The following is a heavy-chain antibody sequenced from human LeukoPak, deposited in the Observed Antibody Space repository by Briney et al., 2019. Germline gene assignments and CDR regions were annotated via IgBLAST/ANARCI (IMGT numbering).Heavy chain of an antibody. CDR3: AKGGYSSGRYFYYYMDV. Sequence: AGGSLRLSCAASGFTFSSYGMSWVRQAPGKGLEWVSAISGSGGSTYYADSVKGRFTISRDNSKNTLYLQMNNLRAEDTAVYYCAKGGYSSGRYFYYYMDVWGEGTTVTVSS. CDR1: GFTFSSYG. D-gene: IGHD5-18*01. J-gene: IGHJ6*03. V-gene: IGHV3-23*01. CDR2: ISGSGGST.